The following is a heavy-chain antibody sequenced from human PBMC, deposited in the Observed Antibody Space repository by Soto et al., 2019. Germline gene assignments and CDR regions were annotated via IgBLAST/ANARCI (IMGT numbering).Heavy chain of an antibody. D-gene: IGHD3-10*01. J-gene: IGHJ4*02. CDR1: GFTLNDVC. CDR2: ISGYDGNT. V-gene: IGHV1-18*01. Sequence: ASVKVSCKASGFTLNDVCVSWVRQAPGQGLEWMGWISGYDGNTNFAQKYEGRVTMTIDSSTSTAYMELRNLRSDDTAMYYCAREKWFGQTPFDSWGQGTLVTVSS. CDR3: AREKWFGQTPFDS.